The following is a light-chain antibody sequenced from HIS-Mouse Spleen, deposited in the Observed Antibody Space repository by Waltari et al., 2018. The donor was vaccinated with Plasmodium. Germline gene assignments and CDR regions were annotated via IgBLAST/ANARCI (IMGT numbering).Light chain of an antibody. CDR3: QQYGSSPIT. J-gene: IGKJ5*01. CDR2: GAS. V-gene: IGKV3-20*01. CDR1: QSVRSSY. Sequence: EIVLTQSPGPLSLTPGERATLSCRASQSVRSSYLAWYQQKPGQPPRLLILGASSRATGIPDRFSGSGSGTDFTLTISRLEPEDFAVYYCQQYGSSPITFGQGTRLEIK.